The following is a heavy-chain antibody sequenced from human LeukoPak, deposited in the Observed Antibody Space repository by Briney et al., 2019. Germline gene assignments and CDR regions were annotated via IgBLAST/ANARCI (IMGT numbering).Heavy chain of an antibody. J-gene: IGHJ4*02. Sequence: GESLKISCKGSGYSFTPNWIGWVRQMPGKGLEWMGIIYPGDSDTSYSPSFQGQVTISADKSISAAYLQWSSLKASDTAMYYCARLYGVRFDSWGQGTLVTVSS. CDR3: ARLYGVRFDS. V-gene: IGHV5-51*01. CDR2: IYPGDSDT. D-gene: IGHD3-3*01. CDR1: GYSFTPNW.